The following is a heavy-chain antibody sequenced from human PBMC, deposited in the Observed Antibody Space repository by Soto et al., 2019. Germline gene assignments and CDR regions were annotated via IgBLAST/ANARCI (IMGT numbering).Heavy chain of an antibody. V-gene: IGHV1-69*13. CDR2: IIPIFGTA. Sequence: SVKVSCKASGGTFSSYAISWVRQPPGQGLEWMGGIIPIFGTANYAQKFQGRVTITADESTSTAYMELSSLRSEDTAVYYCARMDDYDCDYYYHYGIDVWGQGTTVTVSS. D-gene: IGHD4-17*01. CDR1: GGTFSSYA. CDR3: ARMDDYDCDYYYHYGIDV. J-gene: IGHJ6*02.